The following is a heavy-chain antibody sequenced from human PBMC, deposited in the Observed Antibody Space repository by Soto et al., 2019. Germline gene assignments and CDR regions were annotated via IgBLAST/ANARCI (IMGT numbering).Heavy chain of an antibody. J-gene: IGHJ1*01. D-gene: IGHD1-20*01. CDR2: INSDGSST. V-gene: IGHV3-74*01. CDR3: ARYNEEEYFQR. CDR1: GFTFSSYW. Sequence: GGSLRLSCAASGFTFSSYWMHWVRQAPGKGLVWVSRINSDGSSTSYADSVKGRFTISRDNAKTTLYLQMNSLRAEDTAVYYCARYNEEEYFQRWGQGTLVTVSS.